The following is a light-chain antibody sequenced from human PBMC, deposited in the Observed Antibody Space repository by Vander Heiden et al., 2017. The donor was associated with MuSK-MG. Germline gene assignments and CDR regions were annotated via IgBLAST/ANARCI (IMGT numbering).Light chain of an antibody. CDR3: AEWDDSLNGLV. Sequence: QSVLTQPPSASETPRQSVTISCSGSSSNIGSNTVNWYQQLPGTAPKLLMYSNNQRPSGVPDRFSGSKSGTSASLTISGLQAEDEAEYYCAEWDDSLNGLVFGGGTKLTVL. J-gene: IGLJ2*01. CDR2: SNN. V-gene: IGLV1-44*01. CDR1: SSNIGSNT.